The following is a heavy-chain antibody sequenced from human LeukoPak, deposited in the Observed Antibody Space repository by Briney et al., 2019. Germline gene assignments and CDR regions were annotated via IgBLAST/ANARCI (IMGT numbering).Heavy chain of an antibody. CDR1: GGTFSSYA. CDR3: ASLYCSGGSCYSFYFDY. D-gene: IGHD2-15*01. CDR2: IIPIFGTA. Sequence: ASVKVSCKASGGTFSSYAISWVRQAPGQGLEWMGGIIPIFGTANYAQKFQGRVTITADESTSTAYMELSSLRSEDTAVYCCASLYCSGGSCYSFYFDYWGQGTLVTVSS. V-gene: IGHV1-69*13. J-gene: IGHJ4*02.